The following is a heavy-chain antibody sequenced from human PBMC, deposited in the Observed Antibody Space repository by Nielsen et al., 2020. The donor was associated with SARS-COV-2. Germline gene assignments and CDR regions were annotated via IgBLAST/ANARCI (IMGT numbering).Heavy chain of an antibody. D-gene: IGHD3-16*01. CDR1: AFTFSNYW. V-gene: IGHV3-74*01. CDR3: VRGLQVPNGLAHR. CDR2: IHSDGRST. J-gene: IGHJ4*02. Sequence: GESLKISCAASAFTFSNYWMHWVRRAPGKGLVWVSRIHSDGRSTSFADSVKGRFTISRDNAKNTLYLQMNSLRAEDTAVYYCVRGLQVPNGLAHRWGQGTLVTVSS.